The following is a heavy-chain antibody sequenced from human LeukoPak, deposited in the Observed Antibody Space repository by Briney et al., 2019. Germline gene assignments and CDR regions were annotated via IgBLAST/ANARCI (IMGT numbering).Heavy chain of an antibody. CDR1: GGSISSSNW. CDR2: IYHSGST. V-gene: IGHV4-4*02. D-gene: IGHD6-13*01. CDR3: ARATATAAGAFDI. J-gene: IGHJ3*02. Sequence: SETLSLTCAVSGGSISSSNWWSWVRQPPGKGLEWIGEIYHSGSTNYNPSLKSRVTISVDKSKNQFSLKLSSVTAADTAVYYCARATATAAGAFDIWGQGTMVTVSS.